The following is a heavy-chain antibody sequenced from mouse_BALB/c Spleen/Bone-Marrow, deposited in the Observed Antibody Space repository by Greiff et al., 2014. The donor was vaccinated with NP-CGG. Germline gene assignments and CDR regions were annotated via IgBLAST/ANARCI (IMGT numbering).Heavy chain of an antibody. CDR2: ISSGSSTI. V-gene: IGHV5-17*02. J-gene: IGHJ2*01. Sequence: EVQLQQSGGGLVQPGGSRKLSCAASGFTFSSFGMHWVRQAPEKGLEWVAYISSGSSTIFYADTVKGRFTVSRDNPKNTLFLQMTSLRSEDTAMYYCTRGGNWDDFDYWGQGTTLTVPS. CDR3: TRGGNWDDFDY. CDR1: GFTFSSFG. D-gene: IGHD4-1*01.